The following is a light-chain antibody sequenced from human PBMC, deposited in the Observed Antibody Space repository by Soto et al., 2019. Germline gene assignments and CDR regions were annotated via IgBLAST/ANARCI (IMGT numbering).Light chain of an antibody. Sequence: VQMTQSPSSLSASVGDRVTITCRASQSISNYLNWYQHKAGKAPKVLIYAASSLQRGVPSRFSGSGSGTDFTLTISSLQPDDFATYYCQHYNSYSEAFGQGTKVDIK. J-gene: IGKJ1*01. CDR2: AAS. V-gene: IGKV1-39*01. CDR1: QSISNY. CDR3: QHYNSYSEA.